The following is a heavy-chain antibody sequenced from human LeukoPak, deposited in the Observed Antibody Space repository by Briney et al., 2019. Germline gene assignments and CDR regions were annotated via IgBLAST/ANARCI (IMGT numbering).Heavy chain of an antibody. CDR1: GGSISSRTYY. V-gene: IGHV4-39*01. CDR2: SYYSGST. J-gene: IGHJ4*02. D-gene: IGHD2-2*01. Sequence: SETLSLTCTVSGGSISSRTYYWGWIRQPPGEGLVWIGSSYYSGSTYYNPSLKSRVTISVDTSKNQFSLKLRSVTAADTAVYYCARLADCSSTRCHDYWGQGTLVTVSS. CDR3: ARLADCSSTRCHDY.